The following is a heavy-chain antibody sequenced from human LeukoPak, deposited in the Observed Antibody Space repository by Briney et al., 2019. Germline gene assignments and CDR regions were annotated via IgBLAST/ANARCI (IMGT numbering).Heavy chain of an antibody. CDR1: VFASSNYG. CDR2: IWYDGNDK. Sequence: PGGSLRLSCAASVFASSNYGMHWVRQAPGKGLEWVALIWYDGNDKYYADSVKGRFTISRDNSKNTLFLQMNSLRVEDTAVYFCAKCEITSWYPDEGHFDYWGQGTLVTVSS. CDR3: AKCEITSWYPDEGHFDY. D-gene: IGHD6-13*01. V-gene: IGHV3-33*06. J-gene: IGHJ4*02.